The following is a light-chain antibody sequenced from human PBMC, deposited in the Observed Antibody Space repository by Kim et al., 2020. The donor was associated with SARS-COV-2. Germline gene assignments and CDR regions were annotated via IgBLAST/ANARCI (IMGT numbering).Light chain of an antibody. CDR2: KAS. V-gene: IGKV1-5*03. CDR1: QSISSC. Sequence: AAVGDRVPITCRASQSISSCLAWYQQKPGKAPKLLIYKASSLQTGVPSRFSGSGSGIEFTLTISSLQPDDFATYYCQQYNSYSWTFGQGTKVDIK. CDR3: QQYNSYSWT. J-gene: IGKJ1*01.